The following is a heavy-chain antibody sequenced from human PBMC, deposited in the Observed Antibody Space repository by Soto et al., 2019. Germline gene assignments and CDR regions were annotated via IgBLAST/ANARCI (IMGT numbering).Heavy chain of an antibody. V-gene: IGHV1-18*01. J-gene: IGHJ6*02. CDR1: GYTFTSYA. Sequence: ASLKVSCKASGYTFTSYAMHWARQAPGQGLEWMGWISGYNGNTNYEQKFQDRVTMTTDTSTNTAYMELRSLRSDDTAVYYCAREGPRPYYYYGMDVWRQGTTVTVSS. CDR3: AREGPRPYYYYGMDV. CDR2: ISGYNGNT.